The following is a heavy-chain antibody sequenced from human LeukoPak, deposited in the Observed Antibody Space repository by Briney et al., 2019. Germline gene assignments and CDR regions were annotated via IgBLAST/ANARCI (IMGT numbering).Heavy chain of an antibody. CDR1: GFTFSDYN. J-gene: IGHJ4*02. CDR2: ISGSTPYI. V-gene: IGHV3-21*01. Sequence: GGSLRLSCAASGFTFSDYNVNWVRQAPGKGLEWVSSISGSTPYIYYADSVKGRFTISRDNAKNSLYLQMSSLRAEDTAVYYCARSEFIDYWGQGTLVTVSS. D-gene: IGHD3-10*01. CDR3: ARSEFIDY.